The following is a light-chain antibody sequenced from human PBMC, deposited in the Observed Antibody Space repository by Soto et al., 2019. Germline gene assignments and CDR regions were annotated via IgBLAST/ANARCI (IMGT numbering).Light chain of an antibody. J-gene: IGKJ3*01. V-gene: IGKV3-20*01. Sequence: ENVLTQSPGTLSLSPGERDTLSCRASRSVSTSYLAWDQQKPGQAPRLVIYGASSRPTGIPDRFSGSGSGPDFTLTVSRLEPEDVAVYYCQQYGSSRFTFGPGTKVDIK. CDR1: RSVSTSY. CDR3: QQYGSSRFT. CDR2: GAS.